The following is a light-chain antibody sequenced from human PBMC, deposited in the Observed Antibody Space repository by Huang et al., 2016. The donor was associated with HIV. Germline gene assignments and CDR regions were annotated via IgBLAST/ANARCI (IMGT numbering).Light chain of an antibody. Sequence: IVMTQSPATLSVSPGERATLSCRASAGVSNNVAWYQQRPGQTPRLLIHGAATRHTGIPAKFSGRGSGTEVTLTITNLQPEDSAVYYCQQYNNWPPWTFGPGTQVEI. J-gene: IGKJ1*01. V-gene: IGKV3D-15*01. CDR3: QQYNNWPPWT. CDR1: AGVSNN. CDR2: GAA.